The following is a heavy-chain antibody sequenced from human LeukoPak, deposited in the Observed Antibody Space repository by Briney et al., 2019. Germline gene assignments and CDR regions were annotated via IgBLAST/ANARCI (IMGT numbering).Heavy chain of an antibody. Sequence: PGGSLRLSCAASGFTFSSYSMNWVRQAPGKGREWVSYISSSSSTIYYAESVKGRLTISRDYAKNSLYLQMNSLRAEDTAVYYCARDSYMMVYAPNSRGNYYYMDVWGKGTPVTVSS. D-gene: IGHD2-8*01. CDR3: ARDSYMMVYAPNSRGNYYYMDV. V-gene: IGHV3-48*01. CDR1: GFTFSSYS. J-gene: IGHJ6*03. CDR2: ISSSSSTI.